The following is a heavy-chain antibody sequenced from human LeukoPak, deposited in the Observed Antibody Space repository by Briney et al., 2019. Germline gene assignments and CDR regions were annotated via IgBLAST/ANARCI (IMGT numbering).Heavy chain of an antibody. J-gene: IGHJ4*02. CDR2: ISSGGGTT. CDR3: ARRHCSSTSCTLDY. Sequence: PGGSLRLSCAASGFTFSTYEMNWVRQAPGRGLEWVSYISSGGGTTYYADSVKGRLTISRDNANNSLYLQMNNLRGDDAAVYYCARRHCSSTSCTLDYWGQGTQVTVSS. D-gene: IGHD2-2*01. CDR1: GFTFSTYE. V-gene: IGHV3-48*03.